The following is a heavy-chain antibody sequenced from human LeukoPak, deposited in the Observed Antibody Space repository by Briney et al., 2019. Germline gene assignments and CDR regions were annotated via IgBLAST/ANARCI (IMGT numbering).Heavy chain of an antibody. Sequence: PGVSLRLSCAASGFTFSAYAMAWVRQAPGKGLEWVSTIYDDNTYYADSVKGRSAISTDNSKNTLYLQMNSLRVEDTAVYFCAARKVRGVWFYLDYWGQGTLVTVSS. D-gene: IGHD3-10*01. CDR1: GFTFSAYA. CDR3: AARKVRGVWFYLDY. V-gene: IGHV3-23*01. CDR2: IYDDNT. J-gene: IGHJ4*02.